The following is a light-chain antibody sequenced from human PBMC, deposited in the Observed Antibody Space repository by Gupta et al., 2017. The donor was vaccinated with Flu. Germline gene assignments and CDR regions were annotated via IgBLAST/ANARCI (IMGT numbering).Light chain of an antibody. CDR1: SSDIGSYYY. J-gene: IGLJ3*02. V-gene: IGLV2-8*01. CDR2: EVT. Sequence: QSALTQPPSASGSPGRSVTISCTGTSSDIGSYYYVSWYQQHPGKAPKLIISEVTRRPSGVPDRFSGSKSGNTASLTVSGLQAEDEADYYCSSYAGYNNGVVFGGGTKLTVL. CDR3: SSYAGYNNGVV.